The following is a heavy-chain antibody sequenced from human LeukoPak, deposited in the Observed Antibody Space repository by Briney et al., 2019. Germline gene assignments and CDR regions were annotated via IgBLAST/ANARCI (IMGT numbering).Heavy chain of an antibody. Sequence: QPGGSLRLSCAASGFTFSSYGMHWVRQAPGKGLEWVAVISYDGSNKYYADSVKGRFTISRDNSKNTLYLQMNSLRAEDTAAYYCAKEYYYDSSGFDAFDIWGQGTMVTVSS. V-gene: IGHV3-30*18. J-gene: IGHJ3*02. CDR2: ISYDGSNK. CDR1: GFTFSSYG. CDR3: AKEYYYDSSGFDAFDI. D-gene: IGHD3-22*01.